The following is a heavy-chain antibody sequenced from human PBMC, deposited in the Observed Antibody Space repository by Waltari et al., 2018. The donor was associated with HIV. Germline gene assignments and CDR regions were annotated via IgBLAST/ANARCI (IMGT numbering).Heavy chain of an antibody. CDR2: ISSSGTLT. CDR3: ARDSRDNSWSLNFFDP. D-gene: IGHD6-13*01. Sequence: EVQLVESGGGPVKPGGSLRLSCRASGSTFNSSSLNWVRQATGKGLEMISSISSSGTLTHYADSVKGRFTISRDNANKSVYLQMNSLRAEDTAVYYCARDSRDNSWSLNFFDPWGQGTLVTVSS. CDR1: GSTFNSSS. J-gene: IGHJ5*02. V-gene: IGHV3-21*01.